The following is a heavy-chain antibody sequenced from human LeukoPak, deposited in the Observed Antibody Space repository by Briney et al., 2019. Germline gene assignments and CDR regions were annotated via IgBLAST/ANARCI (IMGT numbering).Heavy chain of an antibody. Sequence: SVKVSYKASGYTFTSYDINWVRQATGQGLEWMAWMKPKSGNTGYAQKFQGRVTMTRNTSISTAYMELSSLRSEDTAVYYCARGPGGSYYSSNELNYWGQGTLVTVSS. J-gene: IGHJ4*02. V-gene: IGHV1-8*01. CDR1: GYTFTSYD. CDR2: MKPKSGNT. D-gene: IGHD1-26*01. CDR3: ARGPGGSYYSSNELNY.